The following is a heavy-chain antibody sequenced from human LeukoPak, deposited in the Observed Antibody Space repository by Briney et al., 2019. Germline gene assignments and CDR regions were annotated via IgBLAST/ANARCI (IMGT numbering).Heavy chain of an antibody. CDR3: VSDRGSYGAFDI. V-gene: IGHV4-4*07. CDR2: IYTSGST. Sequence: PSETLSLTXTVSGGSISSYYWSWIRQPAGKGLEWIGRIYTSGSTNYNPSLKSRVTMSVDTSKNQFSLKLSSVTAADTAVYYCVSDRGSYGAFDIWGQGTMVTVSS. J-gene: IGHJ3*02. D-gene: IGHD1-26*01. CDR1: GGSISSYY.